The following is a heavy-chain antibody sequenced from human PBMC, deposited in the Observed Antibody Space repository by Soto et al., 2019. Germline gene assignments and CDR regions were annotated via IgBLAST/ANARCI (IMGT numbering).Heavy chain of an antibody. CDR1: GFTFSDYH. V-gene: IGHV3-11*01. Sequence: QVQLVESGGGLVEPGGSLRLSCATSGFTFSDYHMTWIRQVPGEGLEWVAYTSNSASSIFYADSVKGRFTSSRDNAKNSLYLQMNNLRAEDTAVYYCTRASYRWERRRSFDVWGQGTSVTVSS. CDR3: TRASYRWERRRSFDV. J-gene: IGHJ3*01. CDR2: TSNSASSI. D-gene: IGHD1-26*01.